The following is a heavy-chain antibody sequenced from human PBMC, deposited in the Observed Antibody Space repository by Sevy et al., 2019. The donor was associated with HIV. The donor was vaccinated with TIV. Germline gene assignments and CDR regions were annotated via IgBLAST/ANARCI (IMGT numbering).Heavy chain of an antibody. J-gene: IGHJ4*02. V-gene: IGHV5-51*01. CDR1: GYTFTNYW. CDR3: AGYPILVVPAAEYYFDY. D-gene: IGHD2-2*01. Sequence: GESLKISCKGSGYTFTNYWIGWVRQMPGKGLEWMGIIPPGDSDTRFSPSFQGQVTISADKSIGTAYLQCSSLKASDTAMYYCAGYPILVVPAAEYYFDYWGQGTLVTVSS. CDR2: IPPGDSDT.